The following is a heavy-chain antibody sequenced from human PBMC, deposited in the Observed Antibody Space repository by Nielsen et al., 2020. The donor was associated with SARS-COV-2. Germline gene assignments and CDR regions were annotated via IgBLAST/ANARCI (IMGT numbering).Heavy chain of an antibody. CDR1: GFTFSSYA. CDR2: ISYDGSNK. D-gene: IGHD6-19*01. CDR3: TRRVAGGTMDV. J-gene: IGHJ6*02. Sequence: GGSLRLSCAASGFTFSSYAMHWVRQAPGKGLEWVAVISYDGSNKYYADSLKGRVTISRDNSKNTLYLQMNSLGADDTAIYYCTRRVAGGTMDVWGQGTTVTVSS. V-gene: IGHV3-30-3*01.